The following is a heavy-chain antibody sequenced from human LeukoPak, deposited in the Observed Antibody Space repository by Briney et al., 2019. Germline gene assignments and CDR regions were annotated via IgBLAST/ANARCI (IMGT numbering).Heavy chain of an antibody. CDR2: INHRGHP. Sequence: SETLCLTCAVSGVSFTGYHLNWIRQSPRRGLEWVGEINHRGHPHYNPSLESRLTISVDTPNNQFSLTLKSVTAEDTAVHFCARDPTTVVTVPYYFDFWGQGTPVTVSS. V-gene: IGHV4-34*01. CDR3: ARDPTTVVTVPYYFDF. CDR1: GVSFTGYH. D-gene: IGHD4-23*01. J-gene: IGHJ4*02.